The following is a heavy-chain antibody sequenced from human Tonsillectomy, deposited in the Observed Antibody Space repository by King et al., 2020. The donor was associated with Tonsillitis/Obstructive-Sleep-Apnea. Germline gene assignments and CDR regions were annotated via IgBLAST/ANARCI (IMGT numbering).Heavy chain of an antibody. J-gene: IGHJ4*02. CDR2: NSCCSSYI. CDR3: ARDPGGFDY. CDR1: GFTFSSYS. V-gene: IGHV3-21*01. D-gene: IGHD4-23*01. Sequence: VQLVESGGGLVKPGGSLRLSCAASGFTFSSYSVNWVRHAPGKGLEWFSANSCCSSYIYYADSVKCRLTISRDNAKNSLYLQMNSLRAEDTAVYYCARDPGGFDYWGQGTLVTVSS.